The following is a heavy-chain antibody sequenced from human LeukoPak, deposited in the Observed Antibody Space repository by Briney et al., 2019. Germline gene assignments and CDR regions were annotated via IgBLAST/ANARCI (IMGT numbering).Heavy chain of an antibody. V-gene: IGHV3-23*01. J-gene: IGHJ1*01. CDR3: AKDFDPYNYDFWSGYSTYFQH. CDR1: GFTFSSYA. D-gene: IGHD3-3*01. CDR2: ISGSGGST. Sequence: GGSLRLSCAASGFTFSSYAMSWVRQAPGKGLEWVSAISGSGGSTYYADSVKGRFTISRDNSKNTLNLQMNSLRAEDTAVYYCAKDFDPYNYDFWSGYSTYFQHWGQGTLVTVSS.